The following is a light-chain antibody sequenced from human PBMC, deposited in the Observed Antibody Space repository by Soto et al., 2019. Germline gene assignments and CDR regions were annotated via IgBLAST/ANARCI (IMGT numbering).Light chain of an antibody. CDR2: KVS. J-gene: IGKJ2*01. Sequence: DVVMTQSPLSLPVTLGQPASISCRSSQSLVYSDGVTYLNWFHQRPGQSPRRLFYKVSDRDSGVPDRFSGSGSGTDFTLKISRVEAEDVGIYYCMQGTHWPYTFGQGTNLEIE. CDR1: QSLVYSDGVTY. CDR3: MQGTHWPYT. V-gene: IGKV2-30*01.